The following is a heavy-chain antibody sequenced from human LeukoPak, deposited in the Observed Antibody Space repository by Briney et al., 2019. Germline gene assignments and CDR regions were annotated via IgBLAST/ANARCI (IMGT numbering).Heavy chain of an antibody. CDR3: ARDRSGGYFLTRGPYFDY. Sequence: SETLSLTCTVSGGSISSSSYYWGWIRQPPGKGLEWIGSIYYSGSTYYNPSLKSRVTISVDTSKNQFSLKLSSVTAADTAVYYCARDRSGGYFLTRGPYFDYWGQGTLVTVSS. CDR2: IYYSGST. CDR1: GGSISSSSYY. D-gene: IGHD2-21*02. J-gene: IGHJ4*02. V-gene: IGHV4-39*07.